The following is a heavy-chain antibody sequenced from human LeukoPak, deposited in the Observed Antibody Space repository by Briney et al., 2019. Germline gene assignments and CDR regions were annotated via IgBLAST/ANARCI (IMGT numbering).Heavy chain of an antibody. Sequence: GGSLRLSCAASGFTVSSKYMNWVRQAPGKGLEWVSVIYTDGSTYYADSVRARFSISRDDSKNTLSLQMNSLRAEDTAVYYCAIGHYGNIPGWGQGTLVTVSS. CDR1: GFTVSSKY. CDR2: IYTDGST. D-gene: IGHD1/OR15-1a*01. V-gene: IGHV3-66*01. CDR3: AIGHYGNIPG. J-gene: IGHJ4*02.